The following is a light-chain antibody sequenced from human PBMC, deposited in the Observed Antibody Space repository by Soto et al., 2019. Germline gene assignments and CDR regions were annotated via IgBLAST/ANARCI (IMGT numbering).Light chain of an antibody. CDR2: AAS. CDR3: QQSYSTPRT. CDR1: QRIISY. V-gene: IGKV1-39*01. J-gene: IGKJ1*01. Sequence: DIQMTQSPSSPSASVGVRVTITCRASQRIISYLNGYQQKPGNAPKLLIYAASSLQSGVPSRFSGSGSGTDFTLTISSLQPEDFATYYCQQSYSTPRTFGQGTKVDIK.